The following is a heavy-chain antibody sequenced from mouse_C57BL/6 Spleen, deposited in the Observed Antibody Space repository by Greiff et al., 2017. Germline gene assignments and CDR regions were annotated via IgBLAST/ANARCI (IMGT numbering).Heavy chain of an antibody. D-gene: IGHD4-1*01. J-gene: IGHJ2*01. CDR3: AREGELGRYFDC. Sequence: QVQLQQSGAELARPGASVKLSCKASGYTFTSYGISWVKQRTGQGLEWIGEIYPRSGNTYYNEKFKGKATLTADKSASTAYMELRSLTSEDSAVYFCAREGELGRYFDCWGQGTTLTVSS. CDR2: IYPRSGNT. CDR1: GYTFTSYG. V-gene: IGHV1-81*01.